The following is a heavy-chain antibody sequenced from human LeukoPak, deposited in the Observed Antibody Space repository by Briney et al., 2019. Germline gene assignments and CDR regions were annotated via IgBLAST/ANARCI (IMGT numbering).Heavy chain of an antibody. V-gene: IGHV1-46*01. CDR1: GNTISIYN. D-gene: IGHD2-2*01. Sequence: ASVKVSCKASGNTISIYNMHWVRQAPGQGLEWMGIINPSGGTSYAQKLQGRITMTRDTSTSTVYMELSSLRSEDTAVYYCAREGVVGTGLDYWGQGTLVTVSS. CDR3: AREGVVGTGLDY. J-gene: IGHJ4*02. CDR2: INPSGGT.